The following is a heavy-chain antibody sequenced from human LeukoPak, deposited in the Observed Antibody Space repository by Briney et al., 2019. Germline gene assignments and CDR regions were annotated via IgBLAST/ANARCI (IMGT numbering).Heavy chain of an antibody. CDR1: KFTFSSYE. D-gene: IGHD3-10*02. J-gene: IGHJ6*04. CDR3: AELGITMIGGV. V-gene: IGHV3-48*03. Sequence: GGSLRLSCAASKFTFSSYEMNWVRQAPGKGLEWVSYISTGGSTIYYADSVKGRFTISRDNAKNSLYLQMNSLRAEDTAVYYCAELGITMIGGVWGKGTTVTISS. CDR2: ISTGGSTI.